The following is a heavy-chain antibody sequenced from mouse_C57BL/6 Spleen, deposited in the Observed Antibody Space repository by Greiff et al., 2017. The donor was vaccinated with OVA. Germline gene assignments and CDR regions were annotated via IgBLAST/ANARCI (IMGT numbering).Heavy chain of an antibody. J-gene: IGHJ3*01. D-gene: IGHD3-3*01. CDR1: GYTFTSYW. CDR2: IDPSDSYT. Sequence: VQLQQPGAELVMPGASVKLSCKASGYTFTSYWMHWVKQRPGQGLEWIGEIDPSDSYTNYNQKFKGKSTWTVDKSSSTAYMQLSSLTSEDSAVYYCARGTGTFAYWGQGTLVTVSA. CDR3: ARGTGTFAY. V-gene: IGHV1-69*01.